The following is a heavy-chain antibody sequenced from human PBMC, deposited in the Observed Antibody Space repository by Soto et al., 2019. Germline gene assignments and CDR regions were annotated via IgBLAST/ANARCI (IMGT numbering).Heavy chain of an antibody. CDR3: ARGPYLPMDRNEF. D-gene: IGHD3-10*01. CDR2: IYYSGTT. Sequence: SETLSLTCTASGGSISSAAFFWTWLRQPPGKGLEWLGHIYYSGTTYYNPSRKGRLIISIDTSRHQFSLILNSGTAADTAVYFCARGPYLPMDRNEFWGQGAQVIFSS. V-gene: IGHV4-30-4*01. J-gene: IGHJ4*02. CDR1: GGSISSAAFF.